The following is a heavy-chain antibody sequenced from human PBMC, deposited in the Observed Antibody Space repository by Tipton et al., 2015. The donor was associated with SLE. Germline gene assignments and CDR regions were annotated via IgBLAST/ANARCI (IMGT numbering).Heavy chain of an antibody. CDR2: IYYSGST. CDR3: ARLNYDILTGYYRPFY. CDR1: GGSVSSGSYY. V-gene: IGHV4-61*01. Sequence: TLSLTCTVSGGSVSSGSYYWSWIRQPPGKGLEWIGYIYYSGSTNYNPSLKSRVTISVDTSKNQFSLKLSSVTAADTAVYYCARLNYDILTGYYRPFYWGQGTLVTVSS. J-gene: IGHJ4*02. D-gene: IGHD3-9*01.